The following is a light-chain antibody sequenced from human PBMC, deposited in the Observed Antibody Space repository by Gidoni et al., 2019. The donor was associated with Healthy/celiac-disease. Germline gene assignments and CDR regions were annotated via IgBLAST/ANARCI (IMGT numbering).Light chain of an antibody. V-gene: IGKV3-20*01. Sequence: EIVLTQSPGTLSFSPGERATLSCRASQSVSSSYLAWYQQKPGQAPRLLIYGASSRATGIPDRCSGSGSRTDFTLTISRLEPEDFAVYYCQQYGSSPLTFGGXTKVEIK. CDR2: GAS. J-gene: IGKJ4*01. CDR3: QQYGSSPLT. CDR1: QSVSSSY.